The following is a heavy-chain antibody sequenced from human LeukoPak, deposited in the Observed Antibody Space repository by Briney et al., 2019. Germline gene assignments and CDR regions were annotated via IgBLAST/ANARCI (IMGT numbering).Heavy chain of an antibody. CDR2: IYYSGST. CDR3: ARYDVWGSYRAFDY. Sequence: PSETLSLTCTVPGGSISSYYWSLIRQPPGKGLEWIGYIYYSGSTYYNPSLKSRVTISVDTSKNQFSLKLSSVTAADTAVYYCARYDVWGSYRAFDYWGQGTLVTVSS. J-gene: IGHJ4*02. D-gene: IGHD3-16*02. V-gene: IGHV4-59*08. CDR1: GGSISSYY.